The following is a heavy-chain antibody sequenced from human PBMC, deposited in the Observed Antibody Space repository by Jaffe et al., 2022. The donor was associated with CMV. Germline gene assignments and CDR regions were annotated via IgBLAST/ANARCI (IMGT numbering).Heavy chain of an antibody. J-gene: IGHJ6*02. V-gene: IGHV2-26*01. CDR2: IFSNDEK. Sequence: QVTLKESGPVLVKPTETLTLTCTVSGFSLSNARMGVSWIRQPPGKALEWLAHIFSNDEKSYSTSLKSRLTISKDTSKSQVVLTMTNMDPVDTATYYCARVLGAAAGLRYYYYYGMDVWGQGTTVTVSS. D-gene: IGHD6-13*01. CDR1: GFSLSNARMG. CDR3: ARVLGAAAGLRYYYYYGMDV.